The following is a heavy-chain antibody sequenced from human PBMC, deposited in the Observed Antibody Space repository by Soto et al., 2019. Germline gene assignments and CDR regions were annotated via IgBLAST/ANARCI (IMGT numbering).Heavy chain of an antibody. D-gene: IGHD3-16*02. CDR1: VGSFTGVDSY. CDR2: FSYRGRT. Sequence: VRLQGSGPGRWKPSRTWPLTGPVSVGSFTGVDSYWGWIRRHQGKGREWIGYFSYRGRTYYNPSLKSRVTISIDTSKNQLSLKLSSVTAADTAVYYCARRSHLGDLSLGYWGQGTLVTVSS. CDR3: ARRSHLGDLSLGY. V-gene: IGHV4-31*03. J-gene: IGHJ4*02.